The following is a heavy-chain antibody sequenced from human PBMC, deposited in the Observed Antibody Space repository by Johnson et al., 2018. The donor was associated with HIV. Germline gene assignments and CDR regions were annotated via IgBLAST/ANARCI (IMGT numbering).Heavy chain of an antibody. V-gene: IGHV3-13*01. CDR3: ARTLKWELGLPDWDSFDI. CDR1: GFIFSSYD. Sequence: VQLVESGGKLIQPGGSLRLSCAASGFIFSSYDMHWVHQATGKGLEWVSAIGTAGDTYYPGPVKGRFTISRENAKNPLYLHMNSLRAEDTALYYCARTLKWELGLPDWDSFDIWGQGTMVTVSA. CDR2: IGTAGDT. J-gene: IGHJ3*02. D-gene: IGHD1-26*01.